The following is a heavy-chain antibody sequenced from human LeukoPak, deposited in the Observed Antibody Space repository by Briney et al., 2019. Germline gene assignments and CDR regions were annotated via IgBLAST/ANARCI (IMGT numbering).Heavy chain of an antibody. CDR3: ATSRGAFDAFDI. CDR1: GDSVSSNRAA. Sequence: SQTLSLTCAISGDSVSSNRAAWNWIRQSPSRGREWLGRTYYRSKWYNDYAVSVKSRTTTNPDTSKNQFSLQLNSVTPEDTAVYYCATSRGAFDAFDIWGQGTMVTVSS. D-gene: IGHD3-10*01. J-gene: IGHJ3*02. CDR2: TYYRSKWYN. V-gene: IGHV6-1*01.